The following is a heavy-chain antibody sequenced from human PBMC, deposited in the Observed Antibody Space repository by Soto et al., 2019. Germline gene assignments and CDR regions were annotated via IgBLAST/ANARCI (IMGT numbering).Heavy chain of an antibody. CDR2: IYYSGST. CDR1: GGSFSSSSYY. D-gene: IGHD3-10*01. V-gene: IGHV4-39*01. CDR3: ARHWITMVRGVCHFDY. J-gene: IGHJ4*02. Sequence: PSETLSLTCTVSGGSFSSSSYYWGWIRQPPGEGLEWIGSIYYSGSTYYNPSLKSRVTMSVDPSKNQFSLKLISVTAADTAVYYCARHWITMVRGVCHFDYWGQGTLVTVSS.